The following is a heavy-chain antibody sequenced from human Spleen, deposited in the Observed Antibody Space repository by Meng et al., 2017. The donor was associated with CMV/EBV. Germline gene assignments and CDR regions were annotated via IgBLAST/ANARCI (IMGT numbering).Heavy chain of an antibody. CDR2: IHPHRGDT. CDR1: GYTFTAHY. Sequence: GESLKISCAASGYTFTAHYFHWVRQAPGQGLEWMGWIHPHRGDTNYAQQFQGRVTLTRDTSINTGYMELTRLTSDDTAVYYCARDNNWGPDYWGQGTLVTVSS. J-gene: IGHJ4*02. V-gene: IGHV1-2*02. CDR3: ARDNNWGPDY. D-gene: IGHD7-27*01.